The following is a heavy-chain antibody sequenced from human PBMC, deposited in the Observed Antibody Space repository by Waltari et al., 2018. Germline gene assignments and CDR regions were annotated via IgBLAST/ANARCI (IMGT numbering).Heavy chain of an antibody. CDR3: ARTICSSCGVRAAFDI. Sequence: QVQLQESGPGLVKPSETLSLTCAVSGYSISSGYYWGWIRQPPGKGLEWIGSIYHSGGTYYNPSLKSRVTISVDTSKNQFSLKLSSVTAADTAVYYCARTICSSCGVRAAFDIWGQGTMVTVSS. D-gene: IGHD6-13*01. CDR1: GYSISSGYY. V-gene: IGHV4-38-2*01. CDR2: IYHSGGT. J-gene: IGHJ3*02.